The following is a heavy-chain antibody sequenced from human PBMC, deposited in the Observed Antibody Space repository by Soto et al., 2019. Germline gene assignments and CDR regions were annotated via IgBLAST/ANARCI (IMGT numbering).Heavy chain of an antibody. V-gene: IGHV4-59*01. CDR2: IYYSGST. J-gene: IGHJ4*02. CDR3: ARGPNGSGGSCYSRTYDY. CDR1: GGSISSYY. D-gene: IGHD2-15*01. Sequence: SETLSLTCTVSGGSISSYYWSWIRQPPGKGLEWIGYIYYSGSTNYNPSLKSRVTISVDTSKNQFSLKLSSVTAADTAVYYCARGPNGSGGSCYSRTYDYWGQGTRVTVSS.